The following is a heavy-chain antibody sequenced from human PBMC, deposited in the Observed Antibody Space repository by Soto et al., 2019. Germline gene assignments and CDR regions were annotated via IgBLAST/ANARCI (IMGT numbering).Heavy chain of an antibody. Sequence: ASVKVSCKVSGYTLTELSMHWVRQAPGKGLEWMGGFDPEDGETIYAQKFQGRVTMTEDTSTDTAYMELSSLRSEDTAVYYCATGVPVAVAGPYYYYGMDVCGQGTTVTVSS. J-gene: IGHJ6*02. CDR1: GYTLTELS. CDR2: FDPEDGET. D-gene: IGHD6-19*01. V-gene: IGHV1-24*01. CDR3: ATGVPVAVAGPYYYYGMDV.